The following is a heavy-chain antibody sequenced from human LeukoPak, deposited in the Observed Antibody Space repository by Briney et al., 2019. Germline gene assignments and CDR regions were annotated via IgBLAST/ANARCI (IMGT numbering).Heavy chain of an antibody. CDR1: GYTFTSYD. CDR3: ARCIGGHIVVVITKPYYFDY. D-gene: IGHD3-22*01. J-gene: IGHJ4*02. V-gene: IGHV1-8*01. CDR2: MNPNSGNT. Sequence: ASVKVSCKASGYTFTSYDINWVRQAPGQGLEWMGWMNPNSGNTGYAQKFQGRVTMTRNTSISTAYMELSSLRSEDTAVYYCARCIGGHIVVVITKPYYFDYWGQGTLVTVSS.